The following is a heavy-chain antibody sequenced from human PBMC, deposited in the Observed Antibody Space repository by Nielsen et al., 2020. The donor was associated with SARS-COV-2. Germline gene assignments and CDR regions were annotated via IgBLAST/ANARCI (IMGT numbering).Heavy chain of an antibody. V-gene: IGHV4-34*01. CDR3: ARGPAQIAAAGTLGWFDP. CDR1: GGSFSGYY. J-gene: IGHJ5*02. D-gene: IGHD6-13*01. Sequence: GSLRLSCAVYGGSFSGYYWSWIRQPPGKGLEWIGEINHSGSTNYNPSLKSRVTISVDTSKNQFSLKLSSVTAADTAVYYCARGPAQIAAAGTLGWFDPWGQGTLVTVSS. CDR2: INHSGST.